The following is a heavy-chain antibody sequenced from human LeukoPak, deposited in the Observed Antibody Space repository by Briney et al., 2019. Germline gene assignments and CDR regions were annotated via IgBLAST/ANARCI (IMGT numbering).Heavy chain of an antibody. V-gene: IGHV4-59*01. D-gene: IGHD1-26*01. CDR2: IYYSGST. J-gene: IGHJ3*02. CDR3: ARTEVGVTTKAFDI. Sequence: PSETLSLTCTVSGGSISSYYWSWIRQPPGKGLEWIGYIYYSGSTNYNPSLKSRVTISVDTSKNQFSLKLSSVTAADTAVYYCARTEVGVTTKAFDIWGQGTMVTVSS. CDR1: GGSISSYY.